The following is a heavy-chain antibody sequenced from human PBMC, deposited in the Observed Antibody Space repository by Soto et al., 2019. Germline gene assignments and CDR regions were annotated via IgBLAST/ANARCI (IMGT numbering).Heavy chain of an antibody. J-gene: IGHJ6*02. V-gene: IGHV1-69*13. D-gene: IGHD6-13*01. CDR3: ARDPGIAAAGTLGDYYYYYGIDV. CDR2: IIPIFGTA. CDR1: GGTFSSYA. Sequence: SVKVSCKASGGTFSSYAISWVRQAPGQGLEWMGGIIPIFGTANYAQKFQGRVTITADESTSTAYMELSSLRSEDTAVYYCARDPGIAAAGTLGDYYYYYGIDVWGQGTTVTVSS.